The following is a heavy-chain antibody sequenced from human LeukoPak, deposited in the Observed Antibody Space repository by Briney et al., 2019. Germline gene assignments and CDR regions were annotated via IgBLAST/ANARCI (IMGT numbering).Heavy chain of an antibody. J-gene: IGHJ4*02. Sequence: GESLRLSCAASGFTFNNYAMNWVRQAPGKGLEWISYISSGSSTIYYADSVKGRFTISRDNAKNSLYLQMNRLRAEDTAVYFCARDKYGDYAFDYWGQGTLVTVSS. CDR1: GFTFNNYA. D-gene: IGHD4-17*01. CDR2: ISSGSSTI. V-gene: IGHV3-48*04. CDR3: ARDKYGDYAFDY.